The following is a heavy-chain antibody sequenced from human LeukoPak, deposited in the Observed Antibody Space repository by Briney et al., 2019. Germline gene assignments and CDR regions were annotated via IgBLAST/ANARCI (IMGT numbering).Heavy chain of an antibody. J-gene: IGHJ5*02. CDR3: ARGSQWLGVNWFDP. D-gene: IGHD6-19*01. CDR2: IYYSGST. CDR1: SGSISSYY. V-gene: IGHV4-59*01. Sequence: SETLSLTCTVSSGSISSYYWSWIRQPPGKGLEWIGYIYYSGSTNYNPSLKSRVTISVDTSKNQFSLKLSSVTAADTAVYYCARGSQWLGVNWFDPWGQGTLVTVSS.